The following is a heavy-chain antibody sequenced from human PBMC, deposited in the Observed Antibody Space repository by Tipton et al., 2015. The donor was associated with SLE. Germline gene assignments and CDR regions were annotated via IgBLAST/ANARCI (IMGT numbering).Heavy chain of an antibody. Sequence: LRLSCTVSGGSISSYYWSWIRQPPGKGLEWIGYICYSGSTNYNPALKSRVNISVDTSKNQFSLKLSSVTAADTAVYYCASGLSFDYWGQGTLVTVSS. D-gene: IGHD3/OR15-3a*01. CDR1: GGSISSYY. CDR2: ICYSGST. CDR3: ASGLSFDY. V-gene: IGHV4-59*01. J-gene: IGHJ4*02.